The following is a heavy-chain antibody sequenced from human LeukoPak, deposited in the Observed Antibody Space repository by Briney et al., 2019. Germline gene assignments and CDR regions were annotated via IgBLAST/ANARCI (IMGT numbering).Heavy chain of an antibody. Sequence: PGGSLRLSCAASGFTFYDYTMHWVRHGPGKGLEWVSLISWAGHTTYYADSVRGRFTISRDNSKNSLCLQMNSVRTEDTALYYCTIDTDYGSSTNYFDSWGQGTLVSVSS. J-gene: IGHJ4*02. CDR3: TIDTDYGSSTNYFDS. CDR1: GFTFYDYT. V-gene: IGHV3-43*01. CDR2: ISWAGHTT. D-gene: IGHD3-10*01.